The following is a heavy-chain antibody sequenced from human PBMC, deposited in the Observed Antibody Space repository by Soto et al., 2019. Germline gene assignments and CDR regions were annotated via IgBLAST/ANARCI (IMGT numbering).Heavy chain of an antibody. Sequence: PGGSLRLSCAASGFTFSSYAMSWVRRAPGKGLEWVSAISGSGGSTYYADSVKGRFTISRDNSKNTLYLQMNSLRAEDTDVYYCAKDREFYGSSGYFDYWGQGTLVTVSS. J-gene: IGHJ4*02. CDR2: ISGSGGST. CDR3: AKDREFYGSSGYFDY. CDR1: GFTFSSYA. D-gene: IGHD3-22*01. V-gene: IGHV3-23*01.